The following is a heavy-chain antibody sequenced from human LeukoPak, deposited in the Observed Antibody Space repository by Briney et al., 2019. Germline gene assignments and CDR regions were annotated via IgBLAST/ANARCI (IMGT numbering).Heavy chain of an antibody. J-gene: IGHJ5*02. CDR2: IIPIFGTA. Sequence: ASVKVSCKASGGTFSSYAISWVRQAPGQGLEWMGGIIPIFGTANYAQKFQGRVTITADESTSTAYMELSSLRSEDTAVYYCATSMVRGVIISFGWFDPWGQGTLVTVSS. V-gene: IGHV1-69*13. D-gene: IGHD3-10*01. CDR1: GGTFSSYA. CDR3: ATSMVRGVIISFGWFDP.